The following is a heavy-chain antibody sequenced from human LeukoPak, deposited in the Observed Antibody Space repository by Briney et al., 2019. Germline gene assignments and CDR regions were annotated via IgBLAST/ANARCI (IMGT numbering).Heavy chain of an antibody. Sequence: GGSLRLSCAASGFTFSDYWMHWVRQAPGKGLVWVSRIYDDVSSAYYADSVKGRFTISRDDAKNTLYLQMNNLRVEDTAVYYCASRYCSGGSCRYFQHWGQGTLVTVSS. V-gene: IGHV3-74*01. D-gene: IGHD2-15*01. J-gene: IGHJ1*01. CDR3: ASRYCSGGSCRYFQH. CDR1: GFTFSDYW. CDR2: IYDDVSSA.